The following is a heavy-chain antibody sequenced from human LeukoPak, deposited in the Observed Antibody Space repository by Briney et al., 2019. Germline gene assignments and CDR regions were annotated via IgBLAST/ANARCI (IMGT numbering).Heavy chain of an antibody. CDR3: ARDSHPDYGGTISLDAFDI. Sequence: SETLSLTCTVSGGSISSYYWSWIRQPPGEGLEWVGYIYYSGSTNYNPSLKSRVTISVDTSKNQFSLKLSSVTAADTAVYYCARDSHPDYGGTISLDAFDIWGQGTMVTVSS. CDR2: IYYSGST. D-gene: IGHD4-23*01. CDR1: GGSISSYY. V-gene: IGHV4-59*01. J-gene: IGHJ3*02.